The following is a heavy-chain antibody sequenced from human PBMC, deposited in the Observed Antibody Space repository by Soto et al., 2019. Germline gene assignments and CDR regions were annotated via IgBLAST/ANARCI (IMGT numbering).Heavy chain of an antibody. Sequence: EVQLVESGGGLVQPGGSLRLSCAASGFTFSSYSMNWVRQAPGKGLEWVSYISSSSSTIYYADSVKGRFTISRDNAKNSLYLQMNSLRAEDTAVYYCARADSGYAHGYYYYGMDFWGQGTTVTVSS. CDR2: ISSSSSTI. J-gene: IGHJ6*02. V-gene: IGHV3-48*01. D-gene: IGHD5-12*01. CDR1: GFTFSSYS. CDR3: ARADSGYAHGYYYYGMDF.